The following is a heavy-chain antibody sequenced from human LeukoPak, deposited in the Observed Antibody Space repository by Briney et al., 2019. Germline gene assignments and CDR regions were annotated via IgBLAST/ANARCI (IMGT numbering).Heavy chain of an antibody. J-gene: IGHJ4*02. CDR2: ISGSGGST. D-gene: IGHD2-2*02. CDR1: GFTFSISA. CDR3: AKSRREVTQYTSFDF. V-gene: IGHV3-23*01. Sequence: GGSLRLSSAPSGFTFSISAISWVRQAPGGGLEWVSAISGSGGSTYYADSVKGRFPISRDISKNTLYLQMKSLRAEDTAVYYCAKSRREVTQYTSFDFWGQGTLVTVSS.